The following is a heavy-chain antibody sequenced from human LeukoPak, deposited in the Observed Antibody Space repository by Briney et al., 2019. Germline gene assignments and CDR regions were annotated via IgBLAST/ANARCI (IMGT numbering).Heavy chain of an antibody. J-gene: IGHJ4*02. CDR2: IIPIFGTA. D-gene: IGHD3/OR15-3a*01. CDR1: GGTFSSYA. Sequence: SVKVSCKASGGTFSSYAISWVRQAPGQGLEWMGRIIPIFGTANYAQKFQGRVTITTDESTSTAYMELSSLRSEDTAVYYCAREVGMISGIDYWGQGTLVTVSS. CDR3: AREVGMISGIDY. V-gene: IGHV1-69*05.